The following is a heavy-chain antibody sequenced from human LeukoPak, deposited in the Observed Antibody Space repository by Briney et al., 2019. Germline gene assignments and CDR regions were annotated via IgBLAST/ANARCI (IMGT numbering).Heavy chain of an antibody. J-gene: IGHJ4*02. D-gene: IGHD3-22*01. V-gene: IGHV1-46*01. CDR2: INPSGGST. CDR3: AREGAYYYDSSGYPPPVFDY. Sequence: ASVKVSRKASGYIFTSSYMHWVRQAPGQGLEWMGIINPSGGSTSYAQKFQGRVTMTRDISTSTVYMELSSLRSEDTAVYYCAREGAYYYDSSGYPPPVFDYWGQGTLVTVSS. CDR1: GYIFTSSY.